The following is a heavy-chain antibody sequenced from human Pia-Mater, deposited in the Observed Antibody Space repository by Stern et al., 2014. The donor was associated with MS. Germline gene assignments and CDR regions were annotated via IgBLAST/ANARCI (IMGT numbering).Heavy chain of an antibody. V-gene: IGHV1-69*01. D-gene: IGHD6-13*01. CDR1: GDSFSTIE. CDR3: VRDQGGIAAS. J-gene: IGHJ4*02. Sequence: VHLVESGAEVKKPGSSMKVSCQASGDSFSTIEISWVRQAPGQGLEWLGGISPLFGTTNYAQKDQGRVTIIADVSTSTVNMELVSLRLEDTAVYYCVRDQGGIAASWGQGTLVTVSS. CDR2: ISPLFGTT.